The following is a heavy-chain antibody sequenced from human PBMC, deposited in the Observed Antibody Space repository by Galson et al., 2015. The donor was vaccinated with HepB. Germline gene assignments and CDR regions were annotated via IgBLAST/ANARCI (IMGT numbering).Heavy chain of an antibody. V-gene: IGHV2-5*01. J-gene: IGHJ4*02. D-gene: IGHD7-27*01. Sequence: PALVKPTQTLTLTCTFSGFSLSTSGVAVGWIRQPPGKALEWLALIYWNDDKRYSPSLKNRLTITKDTSKSRVVLTMTNMDPVDTGTYYCAHSRKMGMNFNCWGQGTLVTVSS. CDR3: AHSRKMGMNFNC. CDR2: IYWNDDK. CDR1: GFSLSTSGVA.